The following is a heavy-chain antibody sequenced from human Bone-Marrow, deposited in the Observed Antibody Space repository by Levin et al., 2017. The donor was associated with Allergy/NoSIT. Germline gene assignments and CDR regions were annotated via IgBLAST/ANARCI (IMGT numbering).Heavy chain of an antibody. Sequence: ASVKVSCKASGHTFTSYDINWVRQATGQGLEWMGWMNPNSGNTGYAQKFQGRVNMTRNTSISTAYMELSSLRSEDTAVYYCVRGGSVIMHVLTGEYDAFDIWGQGTMVTVSS. V-gene: IGHV1-8*01. CDR2: MNPNSGNT. J-gene: IGHJ3*02. D-gene: IGHD3-9*01. CDR1: GHTFTSYD. CDR3: VRGGSVIMHVLTGEYDAFDI.